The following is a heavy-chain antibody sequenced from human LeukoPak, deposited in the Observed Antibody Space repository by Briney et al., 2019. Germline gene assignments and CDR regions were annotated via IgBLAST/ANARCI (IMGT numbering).Heavy chain of an antibody. J-gene: IGHJ4*02. D-gene: IGHD3/OR15-3a*01. CDR3: VRTLWTAYYSSFDY. CDR2: IWSDGSGK. CDR1: GFTFSSYG. Sequence: GGSLRLSCAATGFTFSSYGMHWVRQAPGKGLEWVAVIWSDGSGKYYVDSVKGRFTISRDNSKNTLYLQMNSLRAEDTAVYYCVRTLWTAYYSSFDYWGQGTLVTVSS. V-gene: IGHV3-33*01.